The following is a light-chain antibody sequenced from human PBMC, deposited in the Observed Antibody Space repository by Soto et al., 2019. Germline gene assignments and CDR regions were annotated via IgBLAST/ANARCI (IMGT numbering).Light chain of an antibody. Sequence: IQMTQSPTSLSASVGDSVTITCRASQVIRNFVAWYQQKPGKAPKLLIYAASTLQSGVPSRFSGSGSGTDFTLTINTLQPEDVATYACRKYSSVPVFGPGTKVEIK. CDR2: AAS. CDR3: RKYSSVPV. CDR1: QVIRNF. J-gene: IGKJ3*01. V-gene: IGKV1-27*01.